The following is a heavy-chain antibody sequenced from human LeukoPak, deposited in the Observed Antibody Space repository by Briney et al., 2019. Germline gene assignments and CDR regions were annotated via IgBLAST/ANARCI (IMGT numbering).Heavy chain of an antibody. Sequence: PGGSLRLSCTASGFTFNNYVIHWVRQPPGKGLEWVAFFRYDGNHEYYADSVKGRFTFSRDNSKNTLLLQMYSLRTEDTAVYYCASRPTGFDWGPFDYWGPGTLVTVSS. CDR3: ASRPTGFDWGPFDY. J-gene: IGHJ4*02. CDR2: FRYDGNHE. D-gene: IGHD5-12*01. V-gene: IGHV3-30*02. CDR1: GFTFNNYV.